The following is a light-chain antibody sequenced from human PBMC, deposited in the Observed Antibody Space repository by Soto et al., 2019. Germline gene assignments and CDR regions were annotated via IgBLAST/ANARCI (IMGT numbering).Light chain of an antibody. CDR2: GSS. CDR3: QQFNNWLLT. V-gene: IGKV3-15*01. Sequence: EVVMKQSPATLSVSPGERVTLSCRASQSITSNLAWYQQKPGQAPRLLIYGSSTRATGIPARFSGSGSGTEFTLTISSLQSEDFAVYYCQQFNNWLLTFGGGAKVDI. CDR1: QSITSN. J-gene: IGKJ4*01.